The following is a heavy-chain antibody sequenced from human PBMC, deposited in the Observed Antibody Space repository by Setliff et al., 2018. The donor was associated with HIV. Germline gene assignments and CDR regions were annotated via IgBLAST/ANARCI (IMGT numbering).Heavy chain of an antibody. CDR1: GASISGSDYY. CDR2: ISHSGNT. D-gene: IGHD3-22*01. CDR3: ARDPHYFDTSGYYSYFYFDF. V-gene: IGHV4-39*07. Sequence: PSETLSLTCSVFGASISGSDYYWGWIRQLPEKGLEWIGSISHSGNTYHNPSLPSRGTISLDMSKSQFSLKLRSMSAADTAVYYCARDPHYFDTSGYYSYFYFDFWGQGMLVTVSS. J-gene: IGHJ4*02.